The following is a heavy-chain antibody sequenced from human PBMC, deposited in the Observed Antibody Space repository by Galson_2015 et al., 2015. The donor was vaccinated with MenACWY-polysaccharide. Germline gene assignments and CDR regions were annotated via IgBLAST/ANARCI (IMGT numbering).Heavy chain of an antibody. CDR2: ISWNSGSI. CDR1: GFTFDDYA. Sequence: SLRLSCAASGFTFDDYAMHWVRQAPGKGLEWVSGISWNSGSIGYADSVKGRFTISRDNAKNSLYLQMNSLRVEDTAFYYCAKERNYDYGSGTYFEYWGQGTLVTVSS. D-gene: IGHD3-10*01. J-gene: IGHJ4*02. V-gene: IGHV3-9*01. CDR3: AKERNYDYGSGTYFEY.